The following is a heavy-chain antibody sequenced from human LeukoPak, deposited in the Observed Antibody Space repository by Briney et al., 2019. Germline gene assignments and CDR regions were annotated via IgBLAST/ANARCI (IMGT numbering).Heavy chain of an antibody. V-gene: IGHV4-34*01. CDR1: GGSFSGYY. Sequence: SETLSLTCAVYGGSFSGYYWSWIRQPPGKGLEWIGEINHSGSTNYNPSLKSRVTISVDTSKNQFSLKLSSVTAADTAVYYCARAHRGVSKAGTKTIEQRAIDTWGQGTMVTVSS. D-gene: IGHD6-13*01. CDR3: ARAHRGVSKAGTKTIEQRAIDT. J-gene: IGHJ3*02. CDR2: INHSGST.